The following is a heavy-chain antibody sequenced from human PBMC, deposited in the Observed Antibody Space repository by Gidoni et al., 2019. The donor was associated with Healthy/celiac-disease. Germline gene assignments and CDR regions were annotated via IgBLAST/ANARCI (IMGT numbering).Heavy chain of an antibody. D-gene: IGHD4-17*01. CDR2: ISWKSGNI. Sequence: EVQLVESGGGLVQPGRSLSLSCAASGFTFDDYAMHWVRQAPGKGLEWVSGISWKSGNIGYADSVKGRFTISRDNAKNSLHLQMNSLRAEDTALYYCVKAVMGLRDPFDYWGQGTLVTVSS. CDR1: GFTFDDYA. V-gene: IGHV3-9*01. CDR3: VKAVMGLRDPFDY. J-gene: IGHJ4*02.